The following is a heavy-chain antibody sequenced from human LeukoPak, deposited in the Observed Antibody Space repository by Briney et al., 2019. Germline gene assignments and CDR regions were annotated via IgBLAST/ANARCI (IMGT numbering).Heavy chain of an antibody. J-gene: IGHJ6*04. CDR1: GYTFTSYD. Sequence: GASVKVSCKASGYTFTSYDINWVRQATGQGPEWMGWMNPNSGNTGYAQKFQGRVTITRNTSISTAYMELSSLRSEDTAVYYCARERGCSGGSCFHLDVWGKGTTVTVSS. CDR2: MNPNSGNT. D-gene: IGHD2-15*01. V-gene: IGHV1-8*03. CDR3: ARERGCSGGSCFHLDV.